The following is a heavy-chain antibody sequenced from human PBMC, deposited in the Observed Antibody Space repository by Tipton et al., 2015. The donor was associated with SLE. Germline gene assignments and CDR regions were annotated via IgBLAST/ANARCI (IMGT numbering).Heavy chain of an antibody. CDR1: GASIRSGNYH. CDR3: GRGGSLLNWNYGGHFDL. CDR2: ISTTGST. D-gene: IGHD1-7*01. Sequence: LRLSCTVSGASIRSGNYHWTWIRQTAGKGLEWIGRISTTGSTNYSPSLKSRVTISLDTSKNQFSLKLTSLTAADTAVYYCGRGGSLLNWNYGGHFDLWGRGTLVTVSS. V-gene: IGHV4-61*02. J-gene: IGHJ2*01.